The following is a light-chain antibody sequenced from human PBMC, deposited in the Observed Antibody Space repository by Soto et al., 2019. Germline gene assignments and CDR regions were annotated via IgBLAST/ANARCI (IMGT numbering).Light chain of an antibody. CDR3: QQYNTYLWT. Sequence: DIHMTQSPSTLSASVIDIVIIFFLASQSIGSWLAWYQQKPGKAPKLLIYKASTLESGVPSRFSGSGSGTEFTLTIRSLQPDDFATYYCQQYNTYLWTFGQGTKVDIK. J-gene: IGKJ1*01. V-gene: IGKV1-5*03. CDR1: QSIGSW. CDR2: KAS.